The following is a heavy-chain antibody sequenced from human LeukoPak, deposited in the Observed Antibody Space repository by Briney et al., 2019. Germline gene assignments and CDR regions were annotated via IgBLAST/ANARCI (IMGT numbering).Heavy chain of an antibody. CDR1: GXAFSSDW. Sequence: PGGSLRLSCAASGXAFSSDWMHWVRQAPGKGLVWVSRINSDGSRTNYADSVKGRFTVSRDNAKNTLYLQMNSVRAEDTAVYYCALIQGCGTTSCYYTDYWGQGTLVTVSS. CDR3: ALIQGCGTTSCYYTDY. CDR2: INSDGSRT. V-gene: IGHV3-74*01. J-gene: IGHJ4*02. D-gene: IGHD2-2*01.